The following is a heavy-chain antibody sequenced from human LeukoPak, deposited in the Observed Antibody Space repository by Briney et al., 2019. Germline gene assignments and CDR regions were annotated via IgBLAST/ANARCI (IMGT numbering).Heavy chain of an antibody. CDR1: GYSISSGYY. Sequence: SETLSLTCTVSGYSISSGYYWGWIRQPPGKGLEWIGSIYYSGSTYYNPSLKSRVTISVDTSKNQFSLKLSSVTAADTAVYYCARDPAAAGTGGGWFDPWGQGTLVTVSS. CDR3: ARDPAAAGTGGGWFDP. CDR2: IYYSGST. D-gene: IGHD6-13*01. V-gene: IGHV4-38-2*02. J-gene: IGHJ5*02.